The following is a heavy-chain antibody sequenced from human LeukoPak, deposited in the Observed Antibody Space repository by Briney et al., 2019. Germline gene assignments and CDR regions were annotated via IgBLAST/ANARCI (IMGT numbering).Heavy chain of an antibody. Sequence: PGVSLRLSCAASGFTFSSYGMHWVRQAPGKGLEWVAVIWYDGSNKYYADSVKGRFTISRDNSKNTLYLQMNSLRAEDTAVYYCARGPIAVTPLFDYWGQGTLVTVSS. CDR3: ARGPIAVTPLFDY. CDR2: IWYDGSNK. CDR1: GFTFSSYG. D-gene: IGHD6-19*01. J-gene: IGHJ4*02. V-gene: IGHV3-33*01.